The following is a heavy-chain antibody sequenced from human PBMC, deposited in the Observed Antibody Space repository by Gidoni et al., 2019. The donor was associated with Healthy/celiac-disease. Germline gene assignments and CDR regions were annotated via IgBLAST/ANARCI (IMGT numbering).Heavy chain of an antibody. CDR1: GFTFSSYA. D-gene: IGHD2-15*01. CDR2: ISGSGGST. J-gene: IGHJ4*02. V-gene: IGHV3-23*01. Sequence: EVQLLESGGGLVQPGGSLRLSCAASGFTFSSYAMSLVRQAPGKGVGGVSAISGSGGSTYYADSVKGRFTISRDNSKNTLYLQMNSLRAEDTAVYYCAKDRGGNGDYWGQGTLVTVSS. CDR3: AKDRGGNGDY.